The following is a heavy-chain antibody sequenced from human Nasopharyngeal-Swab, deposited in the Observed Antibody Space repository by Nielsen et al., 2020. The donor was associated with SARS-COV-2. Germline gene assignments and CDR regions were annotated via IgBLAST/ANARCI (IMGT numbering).Heavy chain of an antibody. J-gene: IGHJ3*02. CDR2: IWYDGSNK. CDR1: GFTFSSYG. V-gene: IGHV3-33*01. Sequence: GESLKISCAASGFTFSSYGMHWVRQAPGKGLEWVAVIWYDGSNKFYADSVKGRFTISRDNAKNSLYLQMNSLRVEDTAVYYCARDPDSQAFDIWGQGTMVTVSS. CDR3: ARDPDSQAFDI.